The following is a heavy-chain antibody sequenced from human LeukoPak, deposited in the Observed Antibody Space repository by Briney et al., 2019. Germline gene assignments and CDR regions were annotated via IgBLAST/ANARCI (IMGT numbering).Heavy chain of an antibody. CDR1: GFSLPNYA. Sequence: SVTVSCMACGFSLPNYAVQWVRQARGQRLAWIGWIDVGSGNTNYAQKFQERVTITRDRSTSTAYLELSSLRSEDTAVYYCAADSRQLQPHDAFDIWGQGTMVTVSS. CDR3: AADSRQLQPHDAFDI. CDR2: IDVGSGNT. V-gene: IGHV1-58*01. J-gene: IGHJ3*02. D-gene: IGHD1-1*01.